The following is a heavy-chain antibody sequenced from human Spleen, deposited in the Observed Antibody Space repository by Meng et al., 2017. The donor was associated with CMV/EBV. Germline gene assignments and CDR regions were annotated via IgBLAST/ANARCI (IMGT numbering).Heavy chain of an antibody. D-gene: IGHD6-19*01. J-gene: IGHJ4*02. V-gene: IGHV4-4*02. CDR3: ARDPYATGWAG. CDR2: IYHSGGT. Sequence: HLQASGPGLVEPSGTLSLTFCVSGGSISINTGWSWVRQPPGKGLEWIGEIYHSGGTNYNPSLRGRVTISLDKSKNQFSPTLRSVTAADTAVYYCARDPYATGWAGWGQGTLVTVSS. CDR1: GGSISINTG.